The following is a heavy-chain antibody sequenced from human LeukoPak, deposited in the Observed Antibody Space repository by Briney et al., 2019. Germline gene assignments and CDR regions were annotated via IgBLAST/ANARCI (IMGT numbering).Heavy chain of an antibody. CDR1: GFTFSSYS. D-gene: IGHD6-19*01. Sequence: GGSLRPSCAASGFTFSSYSMNWVRQAPGKGLEWVSSISSSSSYIYYADSVKGRFTISRDNAKNSLYLQMNSLRAEDTAVYYCARSGWSIPHYWGQGTLVTVSS. CDR3: ARSGWSIPHY. CDR2: ISSSSSYI. V-gene: IGHV3-21*01. J-gene: IGHJ4*02.